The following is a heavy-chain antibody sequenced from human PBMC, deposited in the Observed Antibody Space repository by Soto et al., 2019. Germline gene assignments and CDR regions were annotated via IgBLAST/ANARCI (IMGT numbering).Heavy chain of an antibody. CDR1: GGTLSIYA. CDR3: ARDSLSEGAAIVYFDY. V-gene: IGHV1-69*01. Sequence: QVQLVQSGAEVKKPGSSVKVSCKASGGTLSIYAISWVRQAPGQGLEWIGGITPIFRTTNYAQKFQGRVAITADESTSTAYMELSSLRSEDTAVYYCARDSLSEGAAIVYFDYWGQGTLVTVSS. CDR2: ITPIFRTT. J-gene: IGHJ4*02. D-gene: IGHD2-2*01.